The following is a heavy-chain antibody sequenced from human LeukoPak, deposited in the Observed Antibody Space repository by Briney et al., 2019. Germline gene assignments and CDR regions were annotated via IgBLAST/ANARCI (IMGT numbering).Heavy chain of an antibody. CDR2: ISAYNGNT. V-gene: IGHV1-18*01. CDR3: ARDLDQYNGRFGGFGHDF. CDR1: GYTFINYG. Sequence: ASVKVSCKASGYTFINYGINWVRQAPGQGLEWMVWISAYNGNTNYAQSLQGRVTMTTDTSTSTVYMEMRSLTSDDTAVYYCARDLDQYNGRFGGFGHDFWGQGTLVTVSS. D-gene: IGHD3-10*01. J-gene: IGHJ4*02.